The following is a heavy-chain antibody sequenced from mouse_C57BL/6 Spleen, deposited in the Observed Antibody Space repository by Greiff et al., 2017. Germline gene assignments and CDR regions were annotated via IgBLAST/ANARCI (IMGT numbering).Heavy chain of an antibody. Sequence: VQLKESGAELVRPGTSVKVSCKASGYAFTNYLIEWVKQRPGQGLEWIGVINPGSGGTNYNEKFKGKATLTADKSSSTAYMQLSSLTSEDSAVXFCARGLYYYGSSYEECAYWGQGTLVTVSA. CDR2: INPGSGGT. J-gene: IGHJ3*01. CDR3: ARGLYYYGSSYEECAY. D-gene: IGHD1-1*01. CDR1: GYAFTNYL. V-gene: IGHV1-54*01.